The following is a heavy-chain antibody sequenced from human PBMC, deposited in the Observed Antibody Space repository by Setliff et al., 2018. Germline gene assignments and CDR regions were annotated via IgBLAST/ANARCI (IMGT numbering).Heavy chain of an antibody. Sequence: SETLSLTCTVSGGSISSHYWSWIRQPAGKGLEWIGQVYTSWSTNYNPSLKSRVTISLDTSKNQFSLRLNSVTAADTAVYFCARAAARAEYSDTSAYLPFDFWGLGTLVT. D-gene: IGHD3-16*01. V-gene: IGHV4-4*07. CDR2: VYTSWST. J-gene: IGHJ4*02. CDR1: GGSISSHY. CDR3: ARAAARAEYSDTSAYLPFDF.